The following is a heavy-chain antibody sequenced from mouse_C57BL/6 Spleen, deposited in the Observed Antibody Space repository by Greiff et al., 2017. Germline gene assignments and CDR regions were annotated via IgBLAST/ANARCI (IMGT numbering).Heavy chain of an antibody. CDR1: GYSITSGYY. V-gene: IGHV3-6*01. D-gene: IGHD1-1*01. CDR3: ARDPSYYSSSYVHFDD. Sequence: EVKLMESGPGLVKPSQSLSLTCSVTGYSITSGYYWNWIRQFPGNKLEWMGYISYDGSNNYNPSLKNRISITRDTSKNQFFLKLNSVTTEDTATYYCARDPSYYSSSYVHFDDWGQGTTLTVSS. J-gene: IGHJ2*01. CDR2: ISYDGSN.